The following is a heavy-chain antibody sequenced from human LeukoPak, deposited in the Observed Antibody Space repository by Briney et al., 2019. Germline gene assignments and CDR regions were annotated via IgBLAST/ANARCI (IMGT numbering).Heavy chain of an antibody. CDR3: ARDKAYYDFWSAKSLEGYFDY. CDR1: GYTFTSYA. D-gene: IGHD3-3*01. CDR2: ISAYNGNT. J-gene: IGHJ4*02. Sequence: ASVKVSCKASGYTFTSYAISWVRQAPGQGLEWMGWISAYNGNTNYAQKLQGRVTMTTDTSTSTAYMELRSLRSDDTAVYYCARDKAYYDFWSAKSLEGYFDYWGQGTLVTVSS. V-gene: IGHV1-18*01.